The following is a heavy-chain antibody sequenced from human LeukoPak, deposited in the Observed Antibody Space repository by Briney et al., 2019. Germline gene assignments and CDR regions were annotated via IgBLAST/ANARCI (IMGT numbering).Heavy chain of an antibody. V-gene: IGHV4-59*02. Sequence: SETLSLTCVVSGGSVSGYYWGWIRQPPGRGLEWIGYVYYSGSTNYNPSFKSRITISVDTSRNQFSLQLSSVTAADTAVYYCARHYGPWGQGTLVTVSS. CDR2: VYYSGST. CDR3: ARHYGP. J-gene: IGHJ5*02. D-gene: IGHD3-16*01. CDR1: GGSVSGYY.